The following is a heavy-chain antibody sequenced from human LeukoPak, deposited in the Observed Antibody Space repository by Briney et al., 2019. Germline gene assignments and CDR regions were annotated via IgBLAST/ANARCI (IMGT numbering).Heavy chain of an antibody. CDR1: GYTFTSYG. Sequence: ASVKVSCKASGYTFTSYGISWVRQAPGQGLEWMGWISAYNGNTNYAQKFQGRVTMTRDTSISTAYMELSRLRSDDTAVYYCARAAAGGSYYYYYMDVWGKGTTVTVSS. J-gene: IGHJ6*03. V-gene: IGHV1-18*01. CDR2: ISAYNGNT. CDR3: ARAAAGGSYYYYYMDV. D-gene: IGHD6-13*01.